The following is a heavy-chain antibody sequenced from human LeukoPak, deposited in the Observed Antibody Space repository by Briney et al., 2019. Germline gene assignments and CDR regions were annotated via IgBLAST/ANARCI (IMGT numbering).Heavy chain of an antibody. J-gene: IGHJ6*02. CDR3: ARDPLDYYDSSGTKDYGMDV. CDR2: IYYSGST. Sequence: PSETLSLTCTVSGGSISSYYWSWIRQPPGKGLEWIGYIYYSGSTNYNPSLKSRVTISVDTSKNQFSLKLSSVTAADTAVYYCARDPLDYYDSSGTKDYGMDVWGQGTTVTVSS. CDR1: GGSISSYY. V-gene: IGHV4-59*01. D-gene: IGHD3-22*01.